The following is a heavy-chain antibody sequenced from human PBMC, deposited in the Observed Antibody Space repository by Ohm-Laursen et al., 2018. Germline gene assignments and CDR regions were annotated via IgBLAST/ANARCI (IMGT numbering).Heavy chain of an antibody. J-gene: IGHJ4*02. D-gene: IGHD1-14*01. CDR2: ISGSGGST. V-gene: IGHV3-23*01. Sequence: SLRLSCTAPGFTFSSYEMNWVRQAPGKGLEWVSAISGSGGSTYYADSVKGRFTISRDNSKNTLYLQMNSLRAEDTAVYYCAKDKKAGPGSNYWGQGTLVTVSS. CDR1: GFTFSSYE. CDR3: AKDKKAGPGSNY.